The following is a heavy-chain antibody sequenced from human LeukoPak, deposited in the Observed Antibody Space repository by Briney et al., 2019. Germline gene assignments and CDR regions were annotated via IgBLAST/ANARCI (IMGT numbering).Heavy chain of an antibody. CDR3: AKVSGPGFWDYYYMDV. V-gene: IGHV3-30*02. Sequence: GGSLRLSCAASGFTFSSYGMHWVRQAPGKGLEWVAFIRYDGSNKYYADSVKGRFTISRDNSKNTLYLQMNSLRAEDTAVYYCAKVSGPGFWDYYYMDVWGKGTTVTISS. CDR1: GFTFSSYG. CDR2: IRYDGSNK. J-gene: IGHJ6*03. D-gene: IGHD3-10*01.